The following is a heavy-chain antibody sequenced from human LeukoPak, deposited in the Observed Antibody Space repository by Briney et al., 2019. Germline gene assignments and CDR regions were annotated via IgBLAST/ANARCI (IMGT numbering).Heavy chain of an antibody. J-gene: IGHJ3*01. CDR3: ARDPPGTTAFDL. CDR1: GYTFIGYY. V-gene: IGHV1-2*02. Sequence: ASVKVSCKASGYTFIGYYMHWVRQAPGQGLEWMGWINPKSDGTKYAQNFQGRVTMTWDTSISTAYMEVSRLTSDDTALFYCARDPPGTTAFDLWGQGTMVTVSS. D-gene: IGHD1-1*01. CDR2: INPKSDGT.